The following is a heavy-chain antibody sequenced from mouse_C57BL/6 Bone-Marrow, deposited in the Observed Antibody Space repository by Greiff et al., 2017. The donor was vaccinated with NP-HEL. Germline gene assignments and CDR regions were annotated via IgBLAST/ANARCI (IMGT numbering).Heavy chain of an antibody. CDR1: GYTFTDYN. CDR2: INPNNGGT. Sequence: EVQLQQSGPELVKPGASVKMSCKASGYTFTDYNMHWVKQSHGKSLEWIGYINPNNGGTSYNQKFKGKATLTVNKSSSTAYMERRSLTAEDSAVYYCARSRGSRRYYFDYWGQGTTLTVSS. V-gene: IGHV1-22*01. J-gene: IGHJ2*01. D-gene: IGHD1-1*01. CDR3: ARSRGSRRYYFDY.